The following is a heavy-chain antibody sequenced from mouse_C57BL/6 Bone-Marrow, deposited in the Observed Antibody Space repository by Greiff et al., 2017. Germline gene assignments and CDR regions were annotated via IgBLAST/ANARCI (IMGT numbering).Heavy chain of an antibody. CDR3: ARGGYAAWFAY. V-gene: IGHV1-82*01. Sequence: VKLMESGPELVKPGASVKISCKASGYAFSSSWMNWVKQRPGKGLEWIGRLYPGDGDTNYNGKFKGKATLTADKSSSTAYMQLSSLTSEDSAVYFCARGGYAAWFAYWGQGTLVTVSA. CDR2: LYPGDGDT. J-gene: IGHJ3*01. D-gene: IGHD2-2*01. CDR1: GYAFSSSW.